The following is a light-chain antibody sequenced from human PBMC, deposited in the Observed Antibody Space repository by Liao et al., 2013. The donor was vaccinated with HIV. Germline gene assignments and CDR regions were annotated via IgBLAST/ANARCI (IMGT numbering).Light chain of an antibody. CDR2: QDS. CDR3: QAWDSGSAWV. Sequence: SYELTQPPSVSVSPGQTASITCSGDNLGDKYVCWYQQKPGQSPVLVTYQDSMRPSGIPERFSGSNSGNTATLTISGTQALDEADYYCQAWDSGSAWVFGGGTKLTVL. CDR1: NLGDKY. V-gene: IGLV3-1*01. J-gene: IGLJ3*02.